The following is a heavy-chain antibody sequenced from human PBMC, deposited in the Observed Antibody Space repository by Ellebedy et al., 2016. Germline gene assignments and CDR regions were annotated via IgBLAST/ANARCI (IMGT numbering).Heavy chain of an antibody. D-gene: IGHD6-19*01. V-gene: IGHV1-8*01. CDR2: MNPNSGNT. J-gene: IGHJ4*02. Sequence: ASVKVSCXTSAYTFTSHNINWVRQAAGQGLEWMGWMNPNSGNTGYAENFQGRVTMTRNTSVTTAYMELSSLRSEDTAVYYCARTPVAVAGRGDYWGQGTLVTVSS. CDR1: AYTFTSHN. CDR3: ARTPVAVAGRGDY.